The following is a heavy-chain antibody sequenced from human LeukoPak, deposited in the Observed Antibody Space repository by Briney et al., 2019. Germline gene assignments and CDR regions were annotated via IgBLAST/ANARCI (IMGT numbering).Heavy chain of an antibody. CDR2: ISWNSGSI. D-gene: IGHD2-15*01. Sequence: GGSLRLSCAASGFTFDDYAMHWVRQAPGKGLEWVSGISWNSGSIGYADSVKGRFTISRDNAKNSLYLQMNSLRAEDTALYYCAKVSGGRLYYFDYWGQGTLVTVSS. V-gene: IGHV3-9*01. J-gene: IGHJ4*02. CDR1: GFTFDDYA. CDR3: AKVSGGRLYYFDY.